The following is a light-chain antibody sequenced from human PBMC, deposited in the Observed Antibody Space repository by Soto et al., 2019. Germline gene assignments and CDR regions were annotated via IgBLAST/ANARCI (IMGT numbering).Light chain of an antibody. Sequence: DIQMTQSPSSLSASIGDRVTITCQASQDISNNLNWYQQKPGKAPKLLIYDASNLKTGVPSRFSGSGSETDFTFTISSLQPEDIATYYCRQYFHRLLTFGGGTKVEI. CDR3: RQYFHRLLT. J-gene: IGKJ4*01. V-gene: IGKV1-33*01. CDR2: DAS. CDR1: QDISNN.